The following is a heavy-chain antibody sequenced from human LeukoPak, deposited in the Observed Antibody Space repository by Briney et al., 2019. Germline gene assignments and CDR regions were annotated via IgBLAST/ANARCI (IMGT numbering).Heavy chain of an antibody. J-gene: IGHJ4*02. CDR2: ITGNSGSV. V-gene: IGHV3-9*01. Sequence: PGGSLRLSCAPSGSTFDNYAMRSARQVRGRGLGWVSSITGNSGSVAYADSVKGRFTISRDNSKNSLYLQMNRLTADDTAFYYCAKDIIRRSIYYVFDYWGQGTLVTVSS. D-gene: IGHD1-26*01. CDR3: AKDIIRRSIYYVFDY. CDR1: GSTFDNYA.